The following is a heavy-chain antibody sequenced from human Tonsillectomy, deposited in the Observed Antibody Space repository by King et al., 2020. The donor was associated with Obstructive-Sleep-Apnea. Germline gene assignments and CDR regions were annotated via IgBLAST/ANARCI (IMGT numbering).Heavy chain of an antibody. J-gene: IGHJ5*02. CDR1: GYNFSSYY. V-gene: IGHV1-46*01. D-gene: IGHD3-22*01. CDR2: IKPRGARS. CDR3: ARDLYYYDSSVHGGWFDP. Sequence: QLVQSGAEVKKPGASVKVSCKASGYNFSSYYIHWVRQAPGQGLEWMGMIKPRGARSSYKQKFKGRVTMTRDTSTVTVYMELNSLRSEDTAVYYCARDLYYYDSSVHGGWFDPWGQGTLVTVSS.